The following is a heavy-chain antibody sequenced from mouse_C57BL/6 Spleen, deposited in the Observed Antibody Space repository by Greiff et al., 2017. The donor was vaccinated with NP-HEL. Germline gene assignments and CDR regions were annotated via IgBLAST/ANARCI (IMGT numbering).Heavy chain of an antibody. D-gene: IGHD2-2*01. J-gene: IGHJ4*01. Sequence: EVKLVESGGGLVKPGGSLKLSCAASGFTFSDYGMHWVRPAPETGLEWVAYISSGSSTIYYADTVKGRFTISRDNAKNTLFLQMTSLRSEDTAMYYCAREVTTDMDYWGQGTSVTVSS. CDR2: ISSGSSTI. V-gene: IGHV5-17*01. CDR3: AREVTTDMDY. CDR1: GFTFSDYG.